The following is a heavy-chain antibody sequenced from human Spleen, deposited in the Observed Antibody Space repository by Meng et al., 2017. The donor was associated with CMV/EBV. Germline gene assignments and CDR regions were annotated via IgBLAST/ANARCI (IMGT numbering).Heavy chain of an antibody. Sequence: GGSLRLSCAASGFTFSNYGIHWVRQAPGKGLEWVAFIAFEGSNKHYADSVKGRFTISRDNSKNTLYLQMNSLRAEDTAVYYCARFYYGSGIYYYYGMDVWGQGTTVTVSS. CDR1: GFTFSNYG. J-gene: IGHJ6*02. V-gene: IGHV3-30*02. CDR3: ARFYYGSGIYYYYGMDV. D-gene: IGHD3-10*01. CDR2: IAFEGSNK.